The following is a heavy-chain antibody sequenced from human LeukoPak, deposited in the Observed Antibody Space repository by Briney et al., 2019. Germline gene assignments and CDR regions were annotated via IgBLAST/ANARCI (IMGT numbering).Heavy chain of an antibody. CDR2: INPNSGGT. V-gene: IGHV1-2*02. CDR3: AREDYYDSSGWKTYYYYMDV. J-gene: IGHJ6*03. Sequence: ASVKVSCKASGYTFTGYYMRWVRQAPGQGLEWMGWINPNSGGTNYAQKFQGRVTMTRDTSISTAYMELSRLRSDDTAVYYCAREDYYDSSGWKTYYYYMDVGAKGTTVTVSS. D-gene: IGHD3-22*01. CDR1: GYTFTGYY.